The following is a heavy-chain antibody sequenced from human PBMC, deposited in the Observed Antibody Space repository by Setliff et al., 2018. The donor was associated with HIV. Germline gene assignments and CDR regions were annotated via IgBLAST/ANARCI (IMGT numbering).Heavy chain of an antibody. J-gene: IGHJ6*02. CDR3: VRGDQWWLVKDYYYGLDV. D-gene: IGHD6-19*01. CDR2: ISSSTSYI. V-gene: IGHV3-21*01. Sequence: WIRQPPGKGLEWVSSISSSTSYIFYADSVKGRSTISRDNAKNSLYLQMDSLRAEDTAVYYCVRGDQWWLVKDYYYGLDVWGQGTTVTVSS.